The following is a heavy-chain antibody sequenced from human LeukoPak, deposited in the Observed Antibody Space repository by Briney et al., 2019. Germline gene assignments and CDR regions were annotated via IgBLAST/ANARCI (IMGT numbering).Heavy chain of an antibody. CDR2: FDQEDVET. Sequence: ASVNVSCKFSGNTFTDLSIHWLRPPPGKGLDWMGGFDQEDVETISAPKFQGRVTMTEDTSTVTAYMELTSLRPEDTAVYHCATDFYRGRQLDYWGQGTLVTVSS. J-gene: IGHJ4*02. CDR3: ATDFYRGRQLDY. D-gene: IGHD2/OR15-2a*01. CDR1: GNTFTDLS. V-gene: IGHV1-24*01.